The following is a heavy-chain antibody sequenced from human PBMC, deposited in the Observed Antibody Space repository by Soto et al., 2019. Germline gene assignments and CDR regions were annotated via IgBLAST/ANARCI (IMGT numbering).Heavy chain of an antibody. Sequence: GGSLRLSCAASGFTFSSYWMSWVRQAPGKGREWVANIKQDGSEKYYVDSVKGRFTISRDNAKNSLYLQMNSLRAEDTAVYYCARSPYYDFWSGPSYYFDYWGQGTLVTVSS. CDR2: IKQDGSEK. D-gene: IGHD3-3*01. J-gene: IGHJ4*02. CDR1: GFTFSSYW. CDR3: ARSPYYDFWSGPSYYFDY. V-gene: IGHV3-7*01.